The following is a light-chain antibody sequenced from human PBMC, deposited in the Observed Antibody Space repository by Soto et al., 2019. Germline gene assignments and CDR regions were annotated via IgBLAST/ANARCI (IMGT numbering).Light chain of an antibody. Sequence: QSALTQPPSASGSPGQSVTISCTGTSSDVGGYNYVSWYQQHPGKAPKLMIYEVSKRPSGVPDRFSGSKSGNTASLTVSGLQAEDEADYYCSSYAGSNKEVFGTGTKLPVL. CDR1: SSDVGGYNY. J-gene: IGLJ1*01. V-gene: IGLV2-8*01. CDR3: SSYAGSNKEV. CDR2: EVS.